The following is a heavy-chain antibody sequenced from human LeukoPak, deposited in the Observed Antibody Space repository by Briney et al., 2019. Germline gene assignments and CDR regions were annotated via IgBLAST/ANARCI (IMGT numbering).Heavy chain of an antibody. CDR1: GITLSNYG. Sequence: PGGSLRLSCAVSGITLSNYGMTWVRQAPGKGLEWVAGISDTGGRTNYADSVKGRFIISRDNPKNTLYLQMNSLRAEDTAVYFCAKRGVVIRVILVGFHKEANYFDSWGQGALVTVSS. CDR3: AKRGVVIRVILVGFHKEANYFDS. CDR2: ISDTGGRT. D-gene: IGHD3-22*01. V-gene: IGHV3-23*01. J-gene: IGHJ4*02.